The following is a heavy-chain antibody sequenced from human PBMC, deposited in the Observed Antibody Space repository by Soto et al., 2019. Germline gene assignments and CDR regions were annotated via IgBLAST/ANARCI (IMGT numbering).Heavy chain of an antibody. CDR1: GGTLIDHS. V-gene: IGHV1-69*01. Sequence: GXSVKVSCEASGGTLIDHSSTWVRQAPGQGLEWMGGIIPIFDTPKYAQKFRGRVTMNADESTSTAYMELSSLRSDDTAVYYCERGPTYYYYGMDVWGQGTTVTVSS. J-gene: IGHJ6*02. CDR2: IIPIFDTP. CDR3: ERGPTYYYYGMDV.